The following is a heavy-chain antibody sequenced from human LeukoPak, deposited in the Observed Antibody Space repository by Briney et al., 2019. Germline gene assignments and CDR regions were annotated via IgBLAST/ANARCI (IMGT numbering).Heavy chain of an antibody. V-gene: IGHV4-34*08. J-gene: IGHJ3*02. CDR2: INHSGST. CDR3: AKSNGYGLVDI. Sequence: GSLRLSCADSGFTFITSAMTWVRQPPGKGLEWIGEINHSGSTNYNPSLKSRVTISVDTSKNQFSLKLSSVTAADTAVYYCAKSNGYGLVDIWGQGTMVTVSS. D-gene: IGHD3-10*01. CDR1: GFTFITSA.